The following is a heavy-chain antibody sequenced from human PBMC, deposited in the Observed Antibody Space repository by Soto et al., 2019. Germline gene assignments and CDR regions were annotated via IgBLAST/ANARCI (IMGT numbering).Heavy chain of an antibody. J-gene: IGHJ4*02. CDR1: GGTFSSYT. V-gene: IGHV1-69*02. D-gene: IGHD6-13*01. Sequence: QVQLVQSGAEVKKPGSSVKVSCKASGGTFSSYTISWVRQAPGQGLEWMGRIIPILGIANYAQKFQGRVTITADKSTSTDYMELSSLRSEDTAVYYCARGGESGAAAGLTFDYWGQGTLVTVSS. CDR3: ARGGESGAAAGLTFDY. CDR2: IIPILGIA.